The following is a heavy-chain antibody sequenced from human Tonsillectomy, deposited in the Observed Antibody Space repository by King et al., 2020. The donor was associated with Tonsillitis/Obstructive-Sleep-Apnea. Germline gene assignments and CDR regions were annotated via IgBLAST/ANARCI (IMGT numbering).Heavy chain of an antibody. Sequence: ITLKESGPTLVKPTETLTLTCTFSGFSLSTSGVGVGWIRQPPGKALEWLALIYWDDDKRYSPSLKRRLTITKETSKKQVVFTMTNMDPVDTATYYCAHSARIAIFGAEFDYWGQGTLVTVSS. D-gene: IGHD3-3*01. CDR2: IYWDDDK. V-gene: IGHV2-5*02. CDR3: AHSARIAIFGAEFDY. J-gene: IGHJ4*02. CDR1: GFSLSTSGVG.